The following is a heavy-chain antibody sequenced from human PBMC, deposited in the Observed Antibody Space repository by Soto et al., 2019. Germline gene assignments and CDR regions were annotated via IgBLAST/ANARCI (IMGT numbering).Heavy chain of an antibody. J-gene: IGHJ4*02. Sequence: PSATLSLTCTVSGGSFKSGSYSWSWIRQPPGKGLGWIGYVSHTGRTSYNPSLKSRVSISMDTSKNQFSLNLDSVTAADTAVYFCASDFAYFDSWGQGTLVTVSS. CDR3: ASDFAYFDS. V-gene: IGHV4-61*01. D-gene: IGHD3-3*01. CDR2: VSHTGRT. CDR1: GGSFKSGSYS.